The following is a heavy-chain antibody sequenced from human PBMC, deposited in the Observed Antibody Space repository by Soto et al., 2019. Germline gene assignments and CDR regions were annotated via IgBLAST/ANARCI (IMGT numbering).Heavy chain of an antibody. CDR1: GFTFSTFN. V-gene: IGHV3-48*02. Sequence: PGGSLRLSCAASGFTFSTFNMNWVRQAPGKGLEWVSYISSSGSTIYYADSVKGRFTISRDNAKNSLYLQMNSLRDEDTAVYFCSKFLLLNYYGSGSEAWFDPWGQGTLVTVSS. D-gene: IGHD3-10*01. J-gene: IGHJ5*02. CDR3: SKFLLLNYYGSGSEAWFDP. CDR2: ISSSGSTI.